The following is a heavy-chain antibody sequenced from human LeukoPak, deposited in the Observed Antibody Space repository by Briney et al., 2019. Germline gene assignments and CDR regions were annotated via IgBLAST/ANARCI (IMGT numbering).Heavy chain of an antibody. CDR3: ARVGFYGGNDAFDI. D-gene: IGHD4-23*01. J-gene: IGHJ3*02. CDR1: GFTFSSYW. Sequence: GGSLRLSCAASGFTFSSYWMHWVRQAPGKGLVWVSRIHSDGSSTNYADSVKGRFTISRDNAKNTLYLQMNSLRAEDTAVYYCARVGFYGGNDAFDIWGQGTMVTVSS. V-gene: IGHV3-74*01. CDR2: IHSDGSST.